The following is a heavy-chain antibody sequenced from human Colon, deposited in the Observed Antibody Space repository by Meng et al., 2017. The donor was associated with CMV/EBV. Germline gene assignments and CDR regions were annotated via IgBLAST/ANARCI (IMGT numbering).Heavy chain of an antibody. CDR3: ARQCDILTGYYTGYFDP. J-gene: IGHJ5*02. V-gene: IGHV4-39*07. D-gene: IGHD3-9*01. CDR1: SYTSRTHY. CDR2: MYYSGST. Sequence: SYTSRTHYWAWIRQPPGKGLEWIASMYYSGSTYYSPSLKSRATISLDTSKTQFSLRLTSVIAADTAVYYCARQCDILTGYYTGYFDPWGQGTLVTVSS.